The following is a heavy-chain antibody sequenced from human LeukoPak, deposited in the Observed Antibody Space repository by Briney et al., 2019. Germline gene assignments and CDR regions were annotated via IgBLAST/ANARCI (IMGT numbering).Heavy chain of an antibody. CDR2: IYFSGST. J-gene: IGHJ6*03. Sequence: SETLSLICSVSGGSMSNVNNFWGWIRQPPGKGLEWIGSIYFSGSTYYNPSLKSRVTMSVDTSKNQFSLKLSSVTAADTAVYYCARETSQKGAHYMDVWGKGTTVTISS. CDR1: GGSMSNVNNF. CDR3: ARETSQKGAHYMDV. V-gene: IGHV4-39*07. D-gene: IGHD3-16*01.